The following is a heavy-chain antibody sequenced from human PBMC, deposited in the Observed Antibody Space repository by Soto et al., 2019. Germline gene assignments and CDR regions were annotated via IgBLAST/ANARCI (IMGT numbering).Heavy chain of an antibody. D-gene: IGHD6-19*01. V-gene: IGHV3-30*18. CDR2: ISYDGRDK. CDR3: AKDRTPVADYYFDY. CDR1: GFTFSNYA. J-gene: IGHJ4*02. Sequence: LRLSCPASGFTFSNYAMHWVRQGPGKALEWVAVISYDGRDKKHADSVNGRFTVSRDNSKNTLYLEMSSLRAEDTAIYYCAKDRTPVADYYFDYWGQGTLVTVSS.